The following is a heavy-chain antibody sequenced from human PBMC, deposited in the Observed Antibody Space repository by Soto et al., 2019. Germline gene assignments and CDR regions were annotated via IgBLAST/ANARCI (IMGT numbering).Heavy chain of an antibody. CDR1: GYTLTELS. V-gene: IGHV1-24*01. CDR2: FDPEDGET. Sequence: ASVKVSCKVSGYTLTELSTHWVRQAPGKGLEWMGGFDPEDGETIYAQKFQGRVTMTEDTSTDTAYMELSSLRSEDTAVYYCATRDLRYLDWGLDYWGQGTLVTVSS. D-gene: IGHD3-9*01. J-gene: IGHJ4*02. CDR3: ATRDLRYLDWGLDY.